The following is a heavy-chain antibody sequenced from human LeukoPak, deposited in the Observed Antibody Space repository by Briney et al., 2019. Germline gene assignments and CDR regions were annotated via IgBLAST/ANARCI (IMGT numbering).Heavy chain of an antibody. CDR1: GFTFSSYW. CDR3: ARDGTAAGLYFDL. Sequence: GGSLRLSCAVSGFTFSSYWMNWVRQAPGKGLEWMASIRQDGGEKSYVDSVKGRFTISRDNTKNSLYLQMSSLRAEDTAVYYCARDGTAAGLYFDLWGQGTLVTVSS. D-gene: IGHD6-13*01. CDR2: IRQDGGEK. V-gene: IGHV3-7*01. J-gene: IGHJ4*01.